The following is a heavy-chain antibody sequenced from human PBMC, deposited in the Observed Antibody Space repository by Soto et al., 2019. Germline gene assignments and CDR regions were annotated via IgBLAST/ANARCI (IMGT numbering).Heavy chain of an antibody. V-gene: IGHV5-51*01. J-gene: IGHJ3*02. CDR1: GYNFANYW. D-gene: IGHD6-13*01. CDR3: AAGYTTGPDAFDI. CDR2: IFPGDSDT. Sequence: GESLKISCKGRGYNFANYWIGWVRQMPGKGLEWMGMIFPGDSDTKNSPSLQGQITMSVDKSDSSAYLQWRSLKASDTAMYYCAAGYTTGPDAFDIWGQGTMVTV.